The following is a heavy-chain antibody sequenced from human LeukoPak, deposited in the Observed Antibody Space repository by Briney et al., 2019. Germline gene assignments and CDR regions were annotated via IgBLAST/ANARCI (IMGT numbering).Heavy chain of an antibody. Sequence: PSETLSLTCAVYGGSFSGYYWSWIRQPPGKGLEWIGEINHSGSTNYNPSLKSRVTISVDTSKNQFSLKLSSVTAADTAVYYCARHYYASGSAPLDYWGQGTLVTVSS. CDR2: INHSGST. CDR3: ARHYYASGSAPLDY. CDR1: GGSFSGYY. V-gene: IGHV4-34*01. J-gene: IGHJ4*02. D-gene: IGHD3-10*01.